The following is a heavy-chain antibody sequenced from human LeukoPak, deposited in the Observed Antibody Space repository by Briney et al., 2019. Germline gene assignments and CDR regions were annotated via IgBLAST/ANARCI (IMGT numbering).Heavy chain of an antibody. CDR1: GFTVSSNH. D-gene: IGHD1-1*01. CDR2: IYSGGST. J-gene: IGHJ4*02. Sequence: GGSLRLSCAASGFTVSSNHMSWVRQAPGKGLEWVSVIYSGGSTDYADSVKGRFTISRDNSKNTLYLQMDSLRAEDTAVYHCARGPAGYNWGQGTLVTVSS. CDR3: ARGPAGYN. V-gene: IGHV3-53*01.